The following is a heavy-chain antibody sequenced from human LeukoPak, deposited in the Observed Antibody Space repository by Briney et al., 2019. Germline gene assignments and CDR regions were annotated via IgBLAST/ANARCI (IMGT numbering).Heavy chain of an antibody. CDR2: IKEDGSEM. Sequence: PGGSLRLSCEASGFTFSRYWMSWVRQAPGKGLEWVANIKEDGSEMYCVDSVKGRFTISRDNAKNSLYLQMNSLRAEDTAVYYRAREGNYNFDNWGQGTLVTVSS. CDR3: AREGNYNFDN. CDR1: GFTFSRYW. J-gene: IGHJ4*02. D-gene: IGHD4-11*01. V-gene: IGHV3-7*01.